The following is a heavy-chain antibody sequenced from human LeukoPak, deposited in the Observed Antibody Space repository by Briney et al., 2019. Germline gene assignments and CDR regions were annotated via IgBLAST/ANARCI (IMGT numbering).Heavy chain of an antibody. J-gene: IGHJ4*02. D-gene: IGHD7-27*01. CDR2: IFSGGST. Sequence: GGSLRLSCAASGFTVSSNYMSWVRQAPGKGLEWVSVIFSGGSTYYADSVKGRFTISRDNSKNTLYLQMNSLRAEDTAVYYCARDAGDRGGFDYWGQGTLVTVSS. CDR3: ARDAGDRGGFDY. CDR1: GFTVSSNY. V-gene: IGHV3-66*01.